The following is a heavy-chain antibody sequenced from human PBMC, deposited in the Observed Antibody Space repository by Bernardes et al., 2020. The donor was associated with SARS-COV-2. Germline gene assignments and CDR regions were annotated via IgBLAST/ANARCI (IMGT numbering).Heavy chain of an antibody. V-gene: IGHV3-73*01. CDR2: IRSKANSHAT. J-gene: IGHJ4*02. CDR3: TIRLVPVGTFDY. Sequence: GGSLRLSYEASGFVFSDSAIHWVRQASGKGLEWVGRIRSKANSHATTSAASVQGRFTISRDDSKNTAYLQMNSLKTEDTAVYYCTIRLVPVGTFDYWGQGTLVTVSS. D-gene: IGHD6-13*01. CDR1: GFVFSDSA.